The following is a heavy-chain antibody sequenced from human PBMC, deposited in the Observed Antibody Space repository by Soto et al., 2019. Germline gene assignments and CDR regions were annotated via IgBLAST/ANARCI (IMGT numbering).Heavy chain of an antibody. D-gene: IGHD3-16*01. CDR3: ARLTLPTGDNYYGWGV. V-gene: IGHV1-2*04. CDR2: INPNSGGT. CDR1: GYTFTGYY. Sequence: ASVKVSCKASGYTFTGYYMHWVRQAPGQGLEWMGWINPNSGGTNYAQKFQGWVTMTRDTSISTAYMELSRLRSDDTAVYYCARLTLPTGDNYYGWGVGGKGTRSTVP. J-gene: IGHJ6*04.